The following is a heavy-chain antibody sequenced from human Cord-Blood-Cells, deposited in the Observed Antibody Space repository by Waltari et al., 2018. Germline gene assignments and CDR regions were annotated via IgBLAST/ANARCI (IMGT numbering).Heavy chain of an antibody. D-gene: IGHD7-27*01. J-gene: IGHJ2*01. Sequence: QLQLQQWGAGLLKPSGTLSLTCAVYGGSFSGYSWRWIRQPPGKGLEWIGEINHSGSTNYNPSLKSRVTISVDTSKNQFSLKLSSVTAADTAVYYCARGWGGHWYFDLWGRGTLVTVSS. V-gene: IGHV4-34*01. CDR2: INHSGST. CDR1: GGSFSGYS. CDR3: ARGWGGHWYFDL.